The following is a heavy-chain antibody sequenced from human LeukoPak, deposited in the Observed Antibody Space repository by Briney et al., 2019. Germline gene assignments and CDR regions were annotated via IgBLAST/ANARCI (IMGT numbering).Heavy chain of an antibody. CDR2: ISYDGNNK. CDR3: AKDIEGGGWPRPYGMDV. Sequence: GGSLRLSCAASGFTFSSYGMHWVRQAPGKGLEWVAVISYDGNNKYYADSVKGRFTISRDNSKNTLYLQMNSLRAEGTAVYYCAKDIEGGGWPRPYGMDVWGQGTTVTVSS. J-gene: IGHJ6*02. V-gene: IGHV3-30*18. CDR1: GFTFSSYG. D-gene: IGHD1-26*01.